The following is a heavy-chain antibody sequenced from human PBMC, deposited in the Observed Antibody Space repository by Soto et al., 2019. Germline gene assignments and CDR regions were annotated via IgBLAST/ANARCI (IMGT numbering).Heavy chain of an antibody. CDR1: GFTFSSYA. J-gene: IGHJ3*02. Sequence: EVQLLESGGGLVQPGGSLRLCCAASGFTFSSYAMSWVRQAPGKGLEWVSAISGGGVATNYADSVKGRFTISRDNSKNNVCVQMNSLRAEDTAVYYCAKGRRSVTAYDVFDIWGQGTVVTVSS. CDR2: ISGGGVAT. D-gene: IGHD2-21*02. CDR3: AKGRRSVTAYDVFDI. V-gene: IGHV3-23*01.